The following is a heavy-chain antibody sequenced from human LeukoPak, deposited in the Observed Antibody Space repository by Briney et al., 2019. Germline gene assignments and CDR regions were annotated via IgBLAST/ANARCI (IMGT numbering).Heavy chain of an antibody. CDR1: GFTFNNYW. V-gene: IGHV3-7*01. J-gene: IGHJ4*02. Sequence: GGSLRLSCAASGFTFNNYWMSWVRQVPGKGLEWVASISQDAGGTTYLDSVKGRFTISRDNAKNSLYLQMNSLRAEDTAVYYCARVEMATVDYWGQGTLVTVSS. D-gene: IGHD5-24*01. CDR3: ARVEMATVDY. CDR2: ISQDAGGT.